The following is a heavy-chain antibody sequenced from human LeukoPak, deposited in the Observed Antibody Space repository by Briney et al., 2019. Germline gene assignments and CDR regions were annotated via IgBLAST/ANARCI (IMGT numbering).Heavy chain of an antibody. V-gene: IGHV3-33*01. Sequence: GGSLRLSCAASGFTFSSYGMHWVRQAPGKGLEWVAVIWYDGSNKYYADSVKGRFTISRDNSRNTVYLQMNSLRAEDTAVYYCARDNDGNSYYSIFDYWGQGTLVTVSS. CDR2: IWYDGSNK. D-gene: IGHD3-22*01. CDR3: ARDNDGNSYYSIFDY. CDR1: GFTFSSYG. J-gene: IGHJ4*02.